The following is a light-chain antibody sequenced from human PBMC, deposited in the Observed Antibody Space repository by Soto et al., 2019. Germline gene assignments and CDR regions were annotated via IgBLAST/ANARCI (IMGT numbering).Light chain of an antibody. Sequence: IVLTQSPATLSVSPGERATLSCRASQSVGPNLVWYQQKFGQAPRLLIYGVSTRATGVPARFSGSGSGTEFTLTISSLQPEDFAVYYCQQRSNWPPITFGQGTRLEIK. CDR1: QSVGPN. CDR3: QQRSNWPPIT. J-gene: IGKJ5*01. CDR2: GVS. V-gene: IGKV3-15*01.